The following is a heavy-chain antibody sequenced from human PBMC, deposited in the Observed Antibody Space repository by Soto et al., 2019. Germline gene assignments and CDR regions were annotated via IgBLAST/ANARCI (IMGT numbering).Heavy chain of an antibody. CDR1: GFTFSSYA. CDR2: ISGSGGST. CDR3: AKPFGVVIIPVDY. Sequence: GESLKISCAASGFTFSSYAMSWVRQAPGKGLEWVSAISGSGGSTYYADSVKGRFTISRDNSKNTLYLQMNSLRAEDTAVYYCAKPFGVVIIPVDYWGQGTLVTVSS. V-gene: IGHV3-23*01. J-gene: IGHJ4*02. D-gene: IGHD3-3*01.